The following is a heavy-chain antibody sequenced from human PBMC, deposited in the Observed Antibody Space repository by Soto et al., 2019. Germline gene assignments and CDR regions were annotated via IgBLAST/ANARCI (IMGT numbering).Heavy chain of an antibody. CDR1: GFTFTSYY. V-gene: IGHV1-46*01. D-gene: IGHD3-10*01. J-gene: IGHJ4*02. CDR3: ATVPTMVRGVIIGY. CDR2: IDPEGGST. Sequence: ASVKVSCKASGFTFTSYYMHWVRQAPGKGLEWMGRIDPEGGSTSYAQKFQGRVTMTEDTSIDTAYMELSSLRSEDTAVYYCATVPTMVRGVIIGYWGQGTQVTVSS.